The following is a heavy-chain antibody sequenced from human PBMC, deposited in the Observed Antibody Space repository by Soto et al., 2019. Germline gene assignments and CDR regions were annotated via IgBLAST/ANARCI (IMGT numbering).Heavy chain of an antibody. CDR3: ARGRGYSYGLDP. Sequence: SETLSLTCTVSGDSISSANNYWSWIRQPPGEGLEWIGFISYSGTTSYSPSLKSRLAISLDTSKNQFSLSLTSVTAADTAVYYCARGRGYSYGLDPGGQGTLVTVSS. CDR2: ISYSGTT. J-gene: IGHJ5*02. D-gene: IGHD5-12*01. V-gene: IGHV4-30-4*01. CDR1: GDSISSANNY.